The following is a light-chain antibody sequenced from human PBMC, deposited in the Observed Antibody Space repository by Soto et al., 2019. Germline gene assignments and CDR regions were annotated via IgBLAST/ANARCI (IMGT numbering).Light chain of an antibody. Sequence: QSALTQPPSASGSPGQSVTISCTGTSSDVGSYNYVSWYQQHPGKAPKLMIYEVNKRPSGVPDRFSGSKSGNTASLTVSGLQAEDEADYYCSSYAGINNVVLAFGGGTQLTVL. CDR2: EVN. CDR1: SSDVGSYNY. V-gene: IGLV2-8*01. CDR3: SSYAGINNVVLA. J-gene: IGLJ2*01.